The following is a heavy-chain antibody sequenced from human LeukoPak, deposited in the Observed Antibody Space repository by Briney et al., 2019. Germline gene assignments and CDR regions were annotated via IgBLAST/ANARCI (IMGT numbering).Heavy chain of an antibody. V-gene: IGHV1-2*02. D-gene: IGHD3-10*01. CDR3: ARDRATYGPEYDD. CDR2: INPNSGDT. CDR1: GYTFTDYF. Sequence: PGGSLRLSCAASGYTFTDYFIHWVRQAPGQGLEWMAWINPNSGDTNCAQKFQGRVTVTRDTSITTAYMEVNSLRSDDTAVYYCARDRATYGPEYDDWGQGTLVTVSS. J-gene: IGHJ4*02.